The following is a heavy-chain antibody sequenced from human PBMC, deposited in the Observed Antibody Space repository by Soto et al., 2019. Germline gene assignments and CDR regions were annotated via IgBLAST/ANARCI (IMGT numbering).Heavy chain of an antibody. CDR1: GFTFSSCA. V-gene: IGHV3-23*01. D-gene: IGHD6-13*01. J-gene: IGHJ6*02. Sequence: GGSLRLCCAASGFTFSSCAMGWVRQAPGKGLEWVSTISGSGGSTYYADSVKGRFTISRDNFKNTLYLQMNSLRAEDTAVYYCANQQQLAYYYYYYAMDVWGQGTTVTVSS. CDR3: ANQQQLAYYYYYYAMDV. CDR2: ISGSGGST.